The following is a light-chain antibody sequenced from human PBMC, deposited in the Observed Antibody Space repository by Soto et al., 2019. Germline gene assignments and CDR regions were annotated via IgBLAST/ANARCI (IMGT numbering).Light chain of an antibody. CDR1: SSDVGGYNF. CDR2: DVN. Sequence: QSVLTQPASVSGSPGQSITISCTGTSSDVGGYNFVSWYQHHPGKAPKLIIYDVNNRPSGVSNRFSGSKSGNTASLTISGLQAEDEADYYSTSYTTNSTHVFGTGTKLTVL. V-gene: IGLV2-14*03. CDR3: TSYTTNSTHV. J-gene: IGLJ1*01.